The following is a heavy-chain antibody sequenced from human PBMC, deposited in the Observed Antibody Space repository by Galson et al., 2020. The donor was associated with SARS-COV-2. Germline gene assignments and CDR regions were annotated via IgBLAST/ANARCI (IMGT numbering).Heavy chain of an antibody. D-gene: IGHD3-16*02. Sequence: GESLKISCAASGFTFSNTWMSWVRQAPGKGLEWVGLIKSKTDGGTTDYAAPGKARFTISRDDSKNTRYLQMNSLKTEETAVYYSTTDRLDDYGWGSYRYSDYWGQGTLVIVSS. CDR3: TTDRLDDYGWGSYRYSDY. V-gene: IGHV3-15*01. CDR2: IKSKTDGGTT. J-gene: IGHJ4*02. CDR1: GFTFSNTW.